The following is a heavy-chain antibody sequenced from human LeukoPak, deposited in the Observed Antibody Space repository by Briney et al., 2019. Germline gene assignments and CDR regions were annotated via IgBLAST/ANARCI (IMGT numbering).Heavy chain of an antibody. J-gene: IGHJ4*01. D-gene: IGHD3-9*01. Sequence: GGSLRPSCAASGFTFSSYGMHWVRQAPGKGLEWVAVIWYDGSNKYYADSVKGRFTISRDNSKNTLYLQMNSLRAEDTAVYYCAKDSAAYYDILTGYSGANDYWGQGTLVTVSS. CDR1: GFTFSSYG. V-gene: IGHV3-33*06. CDR2: IWYDGSNK. CDR3: AKDSAAYYDILTGYSGANDY.